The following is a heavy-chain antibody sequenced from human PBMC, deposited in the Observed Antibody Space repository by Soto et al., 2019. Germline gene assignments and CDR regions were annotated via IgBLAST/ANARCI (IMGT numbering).Heavy chain of an antibody. CDR1: GGSISSGGYY. Sequence: QVQLQESGPGLAKPSQTLSLTCTVSGGSISSGGYYWSWIRQHPGKGLEWIGYIYYSGSTYYNPSPKSRFTISVDTSKTQFSLKLSSVTAADTAVYYCARDLQYSRLFYGMDVWGQGTTVTVSS. V-gene: IGHV4-31*03. CDR3: ARDLQYSRLFYGMDV. D-gene: IGHD6-13*01. CDR2: IYYSGST. J-gene: IGHJ6*02.